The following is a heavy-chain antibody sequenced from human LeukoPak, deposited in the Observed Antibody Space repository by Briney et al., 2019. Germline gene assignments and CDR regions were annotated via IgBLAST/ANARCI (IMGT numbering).Heavy chain of an antibody. CDR2: INPSGGST. J-gene: IGHJ4*02. Sequence: GPSVKVSCKASGYTFTSYYIPWLRQAPGQGLEWMGIINPSGGSTSYAQKFQGRVTMTRDMSTSTVYMGLSSLRSEDTAVYYCATDRSSGWYDYCGQGTLVTVSS. CDR3: ATDRSSGWYDY. CDR1: GYTFTSYY. D-gene: IGHD6-19*01. V-gene: IGHV1-46*01.